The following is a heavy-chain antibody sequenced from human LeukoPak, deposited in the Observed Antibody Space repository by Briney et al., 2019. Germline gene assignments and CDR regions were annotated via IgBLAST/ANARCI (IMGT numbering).Heavy chain of an antibody. CDR1: GYPFTDYY. Sequence: ASVNVSCKASGYPFTDYYMHWVRQAPGQGLEWMGWINPNSGGTKFAQKFQGRVTMTRDTSISTAYMELSRLRSDDTAVYYCAREAETTLNWFDPWGQGTLVTVSS. CDR2: INPNSGGT. J-gene: IGHJ5*02. V-gene: IGHV1-2*02. D-gene: IGHD1-1*01. CDR3: AREAETTLNWFDP.